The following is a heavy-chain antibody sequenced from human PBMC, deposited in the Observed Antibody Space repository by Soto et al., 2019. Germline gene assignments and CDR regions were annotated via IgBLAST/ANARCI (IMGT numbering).Heavy chain of an antibody. J-gene: IGHJ5*02. V-gene: IGHV3-21*01. D-gene: IGHD2-8*01. Sequence: PGGSMRLSCVGAGFNFNNYSMTWVRQAPGKGLEWVSSISSGSSYIYYAESLKGRFTISRDDARNSLYLQMNNLRVDDTAVYYCVRDSLMRTSWGQGTLVTVSS. CDR1: GFNFNNYS. CDR2: ISSGSSYI. CDR3: VRDSLMRTS.